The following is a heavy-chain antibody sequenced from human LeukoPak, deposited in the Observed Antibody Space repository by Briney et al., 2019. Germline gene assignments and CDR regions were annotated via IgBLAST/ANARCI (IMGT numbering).Heavy chain of an antibody. CDR2: IYPGDSDT. J-gene: IGHJ6*02. CDR3: ARHRELEYYYYGMDV. D-gene: IGHD3-10*01. CDR1: GYSFTSYW. V-gene: IGHV5-51*01. Sequence: GESLKISCKGSGYSFTSYWIGWVRQMPGEGLEGMGIIYPGDSDTRYSPSFQGQVTISADKSISTAYLQWSSLKASDTAMYYCARHRELEYYYYGMDVWGQGTTVTVSS.